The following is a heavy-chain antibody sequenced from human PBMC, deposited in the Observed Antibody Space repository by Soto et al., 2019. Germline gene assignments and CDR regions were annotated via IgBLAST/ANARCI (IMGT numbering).Heavy chain of an antibody. CDR2: INGGSGHP. V-gene: IGHV1-3*01. D-gene: IGHD3-9*01. J-gene: IGHJ4*02. Sequence: QVQLVQSGADLKKPGASVKVSCQASGYTFTAFSVHWVRQAPGQGLEWMGWINGGSGHPRYSQKFQDRVTFTRDTSTSTVYIEMNRLAVADTAVYYCATPPRDAYFTTGLDYWGQGTLVTVSS. CDR1: GYTFTAFS. CDR3: ATPPRDAYFTTGLDY.